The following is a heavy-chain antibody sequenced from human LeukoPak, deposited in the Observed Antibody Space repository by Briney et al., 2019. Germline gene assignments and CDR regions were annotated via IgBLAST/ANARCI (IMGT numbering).Heavy chain of an antibody. CDR2: IYYSGST. Sequence: SETLSLTCTVSGGSISISSYYWGWIRQPPGKGLEWIGSIYYSGSTYYNPSLKSRVTISVDTSKNQFSLKLRSVTAADTAVYYCASTLGGIDYWGQGTLVTVSS. CDR3: ASTLGGIDY. D-gene: IGHD3-10*01. J-gene: IGHJ4*02. V-gene: IGHV4-39*01. CDR1: GGSISISSYY.